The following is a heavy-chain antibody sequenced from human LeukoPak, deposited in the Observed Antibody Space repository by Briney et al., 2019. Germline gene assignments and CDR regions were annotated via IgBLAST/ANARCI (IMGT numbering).Heavy chain of an antibody. CDR2: IKNGGAT. D-gene: IGHD2-15*01. CDR1: GFSFSGAW. J-gene: IGHJ4*02. V-gene: IGHV3-15*01. Sequence: KPGGSLRLXCATSGFSFSGAWLSWVRQAPGKGLEWVGRIKNGGATDHAAPVQGRFTISRDDSKATLYLQMNSLKTEDTAIYYCTTVTHFYLGGQGTLVTVSA. CDR3: TTVTHFYL.